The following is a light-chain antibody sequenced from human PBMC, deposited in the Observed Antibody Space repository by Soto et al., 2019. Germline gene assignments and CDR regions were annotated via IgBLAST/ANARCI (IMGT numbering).Light chain of an antibody. J-gene: IGKJ1*01. CDR2: GAS. CDR3: QQYHSYWT. V-gene: IGKV1-5*01. CDR1: QGTSSY. Sequence: DIQMTQSPSTLSASVGDRVTITCRASQGTSSYLAWFQQKPGRAPKLLIYGASTLQSGVPARFSGSGSGTEFTLTISSLQTDDFSTYYCQQYHSYWTFGQGTKVDIK.